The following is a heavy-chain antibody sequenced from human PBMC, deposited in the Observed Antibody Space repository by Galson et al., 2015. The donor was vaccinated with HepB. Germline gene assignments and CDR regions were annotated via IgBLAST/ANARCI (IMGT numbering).Heavy chain of an antibody. J-gene: IGHJ6*02. CDR1: GYSFTSYW. CDR3: ARHTLTDSSGWSYYYYYGMDV. Sequence: QSGAEVKKPGESLRISCKGSGYSFTSYWISWVRQMPGKGLEWMGRIDPSDSYTNYSPSFQGHVTISADKSISTAYLQWSSLKASDTAMYYCARHTLTDSSGWSYYYYYGMDVWGQGTTVTVSS. CDR2: IDPSDSYT. D-gene: IGHD6-19*01. V-gene: IGHV5-10-1*01.